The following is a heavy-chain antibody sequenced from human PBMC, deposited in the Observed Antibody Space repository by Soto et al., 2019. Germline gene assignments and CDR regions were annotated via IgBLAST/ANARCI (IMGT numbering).Heavy chain of an antibody. CDR3: AREVAATSVYCDY. J-gene: IGHJ4*02. CDR2: IYYSGST. CDR1: GGSISRGGYY. V-gene: IGHV4-31*03. D-gene: IGHD6-13*01. Sequence: QVQLQESGPGLVKPSQTLSLTCTVSGGSISRGGYYWSWIRQHPGKGLEWIGYIYYSGSTYYNPSLKSRVTISVDTSKNQFSLKLSSVTAADTAVYYCAREVAATSVYCDYWGQGTLVTVSS.